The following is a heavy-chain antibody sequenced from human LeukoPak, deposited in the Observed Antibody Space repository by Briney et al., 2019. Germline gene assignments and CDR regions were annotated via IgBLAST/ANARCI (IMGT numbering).Heavy chain of an antibody. CDR3: ATSLTPSGWYRSLTPYYYYYMDV. CDR2: MNPNSGNT. Sequence: ASVKVSFKSSVYTFTSYDTNWVRQATGQGLEWMGWMNPNSGNTGYAQKFQGRVTMTRNTSISTAYMELSSLRSEDTAVYYCATSLTPSGWYRSLTPYYYYYMDVWGKGTTVTVSS. V-gene: IGHV1-8*01. CDR1: VYTFTSYD. J-gene: IGHJ6*03. D-gene: IGHD6-19*01.